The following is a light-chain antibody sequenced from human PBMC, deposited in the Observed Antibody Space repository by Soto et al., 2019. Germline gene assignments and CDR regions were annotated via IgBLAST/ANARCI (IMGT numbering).Light chain of an antibody. V-gene: IGKV3-11*01. CDR2: TAS. J-gene: IGKJ4*01. CDR1: QSISNY. CDR3: QQLNSFPLT. Sequence: EIVLTQSPATLSLSPGESATLSCRASQSISNYLAWYQQKPGQAPRLVIYTASSRATGIPARFSGSGSGTEFTLTISSLQPEDFATYYCQQLNSFPLTFGGGTKVDIK.